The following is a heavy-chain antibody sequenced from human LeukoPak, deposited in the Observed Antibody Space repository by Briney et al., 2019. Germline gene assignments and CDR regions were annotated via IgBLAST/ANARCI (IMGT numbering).Heavy chain of an antibody. CDR3: ARDPREGIAAQGGY. CDR2: ISSSSSYI. Sequence: KSGGSLRLSCAASGFTFSSYSMNWVRQAPGKGLEWVSSISSSSSYIYYADSVKGRFTISRDNAKNSLYLQMNSLRAEDTAVYYCARDPREGIAAQGGYWGQGTLVTVSS. CDR1: GFTFSSYS. J-gene: IGHJ4*02. D-gene: IGHD6-6*01. V-gene: IGHV3-21*01.